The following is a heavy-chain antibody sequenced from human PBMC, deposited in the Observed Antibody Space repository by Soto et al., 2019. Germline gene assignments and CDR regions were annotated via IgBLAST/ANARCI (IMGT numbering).Heavy chain of an antibody. CDR2: IFPGDSDT. Sequence: PGESLKISCKASGYTFTSYYIAWVRQMPGKGLEWMGVIFPGDSDTRYSPSFEGQVTISADKSLSTAYLTWSSLKPSDPAVYSSARVPPPWGKGTLVTVSS. CDR1: GYTFTSYY. V-gene: IGHV5-51*01. CDR3: ARVPPP. J-gene: IGHJ5*02.